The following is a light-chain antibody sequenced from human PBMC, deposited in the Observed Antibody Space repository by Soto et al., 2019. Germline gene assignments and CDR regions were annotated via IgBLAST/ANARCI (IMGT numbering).Light chain of an antibody. CDR1: QSISSY. CDR3: QQSYSTPHPS. V-gene: IGKV1-39*01. CDR2: AAS. Sequence: DIQMTQSPSTLSGSVGDRVTITCRASQSISSYLNWYQQKPGKAPKLLIYAASSLQSGVPSRFSGSGSGTDFTLTISSLQPEDFATYYCQQSYSTPHPSFGQGTRLEIK. J-gene: IGKJ5*01.